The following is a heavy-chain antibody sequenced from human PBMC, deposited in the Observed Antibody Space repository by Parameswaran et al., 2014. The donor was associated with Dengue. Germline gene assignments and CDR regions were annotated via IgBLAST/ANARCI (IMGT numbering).Heavy chain of an antibody. D-gene: IGHD4-23*01. J-gene: IGHJ4*02. CDR2: ISDSSIYT. CDR3: VRVGGGNSEG. V-gene: IGHV3-11*05. Sequence: RWIRQPPGKGLECISSISDSSIYTNYADSVKGRFTISRDNAKHSLYLQMNSLRAEDTAVYYCVRVGGGNSEGWGQGTLVTVS.